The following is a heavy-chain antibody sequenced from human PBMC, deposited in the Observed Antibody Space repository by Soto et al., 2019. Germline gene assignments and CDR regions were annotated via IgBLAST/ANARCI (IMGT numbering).Heavy chain of an antibody. V-gene: IGHV3-33*01. CDR1: GFSFSTSA. D-gene: IGHD3-10*02. CDR3: ARDRNEQGDYVIDY. Sequence: QGQLVESGGGVAQPGRSLRLSCAASGFSFSTSAMHWFRQAPGKGPEWVAVLWSDGINEYYADSVKGRFIVSRDNSKNDLYLQMSSLRAEDTAMYCCARDRNEQGDYVIDYWGQGTLVTVSS. CDR2: LWSDGINE. J-gene: IGHJ4*02.